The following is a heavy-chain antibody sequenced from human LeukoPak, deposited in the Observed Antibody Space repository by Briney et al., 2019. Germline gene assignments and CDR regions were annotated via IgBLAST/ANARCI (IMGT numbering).Heavy chain of an antibody. CDR1: GYTFTSYG. Sequence: ASVKVSCKTSGYTFTSYGISWVRQAPGQGLEWMGWISAYNDNKNYAQKLRGRVTMTTDTSTSTAYMELRSLRSDDTAVYCCARNCSSTSCYSRPFDYWGQGTLVTVSS. V-gene: IGHV1-18*01. D-gene: IGHD2-2*01. J-gene: IGHJ4*02. CDR2: ISAYNDNK. CDR3: ARNCSSTSCYSRPFDY.